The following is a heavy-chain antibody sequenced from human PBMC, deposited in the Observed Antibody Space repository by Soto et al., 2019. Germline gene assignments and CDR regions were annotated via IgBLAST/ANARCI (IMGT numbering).Heavy chain of an antibody. CDR2: IIPIFGSA. V-gene: IGHV1-69*15. J-gene: IGHJ5*02. Sequence: QVQLVQSGAEVKKPGSSVKVSCKASGGTFSNYAITWVRQAPGQGLEWLGRIIPIFGSANYAQKFQGRVTITADEXTSXAYMELSSLRSDDTAVYYGVKDGGKDGYFGNWFDPWGQGTLVTVSS. CDR1: GGTFSNYA. CDR3: VKDGGKDGYFGNWFDP. D-gene: IGHD5-12*01.